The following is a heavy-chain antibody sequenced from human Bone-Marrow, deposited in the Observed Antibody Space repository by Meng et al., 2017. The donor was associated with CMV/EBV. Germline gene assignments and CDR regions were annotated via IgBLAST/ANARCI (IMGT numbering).Heavy chain of an antibody. J-gene: IGHJ4*02. D-gene: IGHD2-2*01. Sequence: ASVKVSCKASGYTFTGYYMHWVRQATGQGLEWMGWMNPNSGNTGYAQKLQGRVTMTRNTSISTAYMELSSLRSENTAVYYCARKYRSSTSCYLDYWGQGTLVTVSS. CDR2: MNPNSGNT. CDR1: GYTFTGYY. CDR3: ARKYRSSTSCYLDY. V-gene: IGHV1-8*02.